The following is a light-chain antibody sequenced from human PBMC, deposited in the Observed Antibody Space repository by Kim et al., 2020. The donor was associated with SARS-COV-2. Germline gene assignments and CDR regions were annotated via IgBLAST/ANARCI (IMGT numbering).Light chain of an antibody. J-gene: IGLJ2*01. V-gene: IGLV4-69*01. CDR3: QTWGTGVGV. Sequence: ASVKLTYTLSSDHTNSVIAWHQQQSEKGPRYLMKVNSDGSHTKGDGIPDRFSGSSSGTERYLTISSLQSEDEADYYCQTWGTGVGVFGGGTQLTVL. CDR2: VNSDGSH. CDR1: SDHTNSV.